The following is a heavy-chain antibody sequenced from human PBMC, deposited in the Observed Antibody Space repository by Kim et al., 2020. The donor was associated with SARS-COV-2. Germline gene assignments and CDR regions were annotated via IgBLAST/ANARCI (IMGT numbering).Heavy chain of an antibody. J-gene: IGHJ5*02. CDR3: ARERSDYGNTWFDP. V-gene: IGHV3-53*01. Sequence: DTVKGRFTIANDNSKNTMYSQMSSLRAEDTDVYYCARERSDYGNTWFDPWGQGTLVTVSS. D-gene: IGHD4-17*01.